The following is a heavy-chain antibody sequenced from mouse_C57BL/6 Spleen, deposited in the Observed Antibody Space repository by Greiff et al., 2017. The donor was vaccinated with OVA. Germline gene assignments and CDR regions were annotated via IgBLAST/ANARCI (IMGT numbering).Heavy chain of an antibody. CDR3: ARLDWSWFAY. V-gene: IGHV1-61*01. CDR2: IYPSDSET. J-gene: IGHJ3*01. Sequence: VQLQQPGAELVRPGSSVKLSCKASGYTFTSYWLDWVKQRPGQGLEWIGNIYPSDSETHYNQKFKDKATLTVDKSSSTAYMQLSSLTSEDSAVYYCARLDWSWFAYWGQGTLVTVSA. CDR1: GYTFTSYW. D-gene: IGHD4-1*01.